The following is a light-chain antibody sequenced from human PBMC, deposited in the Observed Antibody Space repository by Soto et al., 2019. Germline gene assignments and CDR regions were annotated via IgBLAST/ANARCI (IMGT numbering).Light chain of an antibody. V-gene: IGKV1-5*01. J-gene: IGKJ2*01. CDR2: DAS. Sequence: DIQMTQSPSTLSASVGDRVTITSRASQSISSWLAWYQQKPGKAPKLLIYDASRLESGVPSRFSGSGSGTEFTLTISSLQPDDFATYYCQQYNSYPYTFGQGTKLEIK. CDR1: QSISSW. CDR3: QQYNSYPYT.